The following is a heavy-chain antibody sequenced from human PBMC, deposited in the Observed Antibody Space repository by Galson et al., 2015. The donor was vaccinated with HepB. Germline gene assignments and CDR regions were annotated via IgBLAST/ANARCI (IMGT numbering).Heavy chain of an antibody. J-gene: IGHJ3*02. CDR2: MNPNSGNT. Sequence: SVKVSCKASGYTFIAYDINWVRQATGQGLEWMGWMNPNSGNTGYAKKFQGRVAMTRDTSINTAYMEIMGLESEDTAVYYCARPYCISPASSDDAFDIWGQGTMVIVSS. D-gene: IGHD2-2*01. CDR1: GYTFIAYD. V-gene: IGHV1-8*01. CDR3: ARPYCISPASSDDAFDI.